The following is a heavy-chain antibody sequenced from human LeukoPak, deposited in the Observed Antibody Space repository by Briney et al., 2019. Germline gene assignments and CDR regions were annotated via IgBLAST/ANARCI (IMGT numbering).Heavy chain of an antibody. CDR1: GGSISSYY. Sequence: PSETLSLTCTVSGGSISSYYWSWIRQPPGKGLEWIGYIYYSGSTNYNPSLKSRVTISVDTSKNQFSLKLSSVTAADTAVYYCARDQDYDSSGYWSDCWGQGTLVTVSS. J-gene: IGHJ4*02. CDR3: ARDQDYDSSGYWSDC. D-gene: IGHD3-22*01. CDR2: IYYSGST. V-gene: IGHV4-59*01.